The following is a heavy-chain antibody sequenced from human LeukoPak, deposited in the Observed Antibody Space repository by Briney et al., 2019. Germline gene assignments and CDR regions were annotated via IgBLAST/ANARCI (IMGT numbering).Heavy chain of an antibody. CDR2: IIPILGIA. CDR1: GGTFSSYA. D-gene: IGHD2-21*02. V-gene: IGHV1-69*04. CDR3: AREGSVVVTALADYYGMDV. J-gene: IGHJ6*02. Sequence: GASVKVSCKASGGTFSSYAISWVRQAPGQGLEWMGRIIPILGIANYAQKFQGRVTITADKSTSTAYMELSSLRSEDTAVYYCAREGSVVVTALADYYGMDVWGQGTTVTVSS.